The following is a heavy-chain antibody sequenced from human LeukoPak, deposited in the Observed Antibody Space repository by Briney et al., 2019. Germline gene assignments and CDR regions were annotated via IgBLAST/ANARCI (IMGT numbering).Heavy chain of an antibody. V-gene: IGHV4-34*01. CDR2: INHSGST. J-gene: IGHJ4*02. CDR1: GGSLSGYY. D-gene: IGHD2-15*01. Sequence: SETLSLTCAVYGGSLSGYYWSWIRQPPGKGLEWIGEINHSGSTNYNPSLKSRVTISVDTSKNQFSLKLSSVTAADTAVYYCARGCCSGGRCYLDYWGQGTLVTVSS. CDR3: ARGCCSGGRCYLDY.